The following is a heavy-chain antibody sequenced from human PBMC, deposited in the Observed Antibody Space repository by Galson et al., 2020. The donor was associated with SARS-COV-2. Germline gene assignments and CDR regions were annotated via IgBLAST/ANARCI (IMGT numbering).Heavy chain of an antibody. V-gene: IGHV5-51*01. CDR2: IYTGDSDT. D-gene: IGHD3-10*01. CDR3: ARRSSKYYGSGSYYGAFDI. CDR1: GYSFTSYW. Sequence: GESLKISCQGSGYSFTSYWIGLLRQTPGKGLGWVGNIYTGDSDTRYIPSFPRQSTLPADKPINTAYLQWSSLKASDTAMYYWARRSSKYYGSGSYYGAFDIWGQGTMVTVAS. J-gene: IGHJ3*02.